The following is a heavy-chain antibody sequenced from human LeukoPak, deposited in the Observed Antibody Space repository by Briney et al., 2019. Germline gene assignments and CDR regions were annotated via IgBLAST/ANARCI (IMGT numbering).Heavy chain of an antibody. J-gene: IGHJ5*02. CDR3: ARDWSKDGDSWWFDP. D-gene: IGHD2-8*02. Sequence: SETLSLTCTVFGGSISSGGYYWSWIRQHPGKGLEWIGYIYYSGSTYYNPSLKSRVTISVDTSKNQFSLKLSSVTAADTAVYYCARDWSKDGDSWWFDPWGQGTLVTVSS. V-gene: IGHV4-31*03. CDR1: GGSISSGGYY. CDR2: IYYSGST.